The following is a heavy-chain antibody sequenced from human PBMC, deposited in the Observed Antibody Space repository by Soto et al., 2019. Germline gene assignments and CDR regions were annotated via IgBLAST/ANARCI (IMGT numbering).Heavy chain of an antibody. CDR2: INGDNGNT. J-gene: IGHJ4*02. V-gene: IGHV1-3*01. D-gene: IGHD3-3*01. Sequence: QVQLVQSGAEVRKPGASVKVSCKASGYTFISYVIHWVRQAPGQRLEWMGWINGDNGNTKYSQKFQGRVTFTRDTSAGIAYIELSSLRSEDTAVYYCARGKVTSFGLVLPSDFDYWGQGTPITVSS. CDR1: GYTFISYV. CDR3: ARGKVTSFGLVLPSDFDY.